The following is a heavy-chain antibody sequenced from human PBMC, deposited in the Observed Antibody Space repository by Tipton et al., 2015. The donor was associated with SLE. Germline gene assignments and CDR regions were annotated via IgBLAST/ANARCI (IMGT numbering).Heavy chain of an antibody. J-gene: IGHJ4*02. CDR3: ARDVGGYNTGWFPYYFDY. CDR1: GGSIGSDY. V-gene: IGHV4-59*01. D-gene: IGHD2-8*02. CDR2: IYYNGNT. Sequence: TLSLTCTIYGGSIGSDYWSWIRQPPGRGLEWIGWIYYNGNTNYDPSLKSRVTISLDTSNTQFSLKLTSVTAADTAVYYCARDVGGYNTGWFPYYFDYWGQGTLVTVSS.